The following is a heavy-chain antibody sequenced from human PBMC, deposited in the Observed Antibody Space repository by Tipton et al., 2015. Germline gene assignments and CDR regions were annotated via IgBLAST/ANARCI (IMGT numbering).Heavy chain of an antibody. J-gene: IGHJ4*02. CDR1: GFTFSNYA. CDR3: ASAYGGNSGYFDS. V-gene: IGHV3-21*01. CDR2: ISSRSSYI. D-gene: IGHD4-23*01. Sequence: SLRLSCAASGFTFSNYAMTWVRQAPGKGLEWVSYISSRSSYIYHADSVKGRFTISRDNAKNSLYLQMNSLGAEDTAVYYCASAYGGNSGYFDSWGQGTLVTVSS.